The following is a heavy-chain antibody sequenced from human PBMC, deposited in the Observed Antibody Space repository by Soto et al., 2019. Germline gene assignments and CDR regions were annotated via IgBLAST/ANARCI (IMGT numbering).Heavy chain of an antibody. J-gene: IGHJ4*02. CDR2: INSDGSST. CDR3: VRTSLVVAAATREDY. D-gene: IGHD2-15*01. CDR1: GFTFSSYW. V-gene: IGHV3-74*01. Sequence: EVQLVESGGGLVQPGGSLRLSCAASGFTFSSYWMHWVRQAPGKGLVWVSRINSDGSSTSYADSVKGRFTISRDNAKNTLYLQMNSVRAADTAVYYCVRTSLVVAAATREDYWGQGTLVTVSS.